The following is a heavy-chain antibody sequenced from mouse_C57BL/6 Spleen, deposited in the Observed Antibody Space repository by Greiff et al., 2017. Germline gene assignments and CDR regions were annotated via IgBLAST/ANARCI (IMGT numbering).Heavy chain of an antibody. D-gene: IGHD1-1*02. CDR2: INPNNGGT. CDR3: ARGGCWHYAFDY. Sequence: EVHLQQSGPELVKPGASVKIPCKASGYTFTDYNMDWVKQSHGKSLEWIGDINPNNGGTIYNQKFKGKATLTVAKSSSTAYMELRSLTSEDTAVYYWARGGCWHYAFDYWGQGTTVTVSS. J-gene: IGHJ2*01. CDR1: GYTFTDYN. V-gene: IGHV1-18*01.